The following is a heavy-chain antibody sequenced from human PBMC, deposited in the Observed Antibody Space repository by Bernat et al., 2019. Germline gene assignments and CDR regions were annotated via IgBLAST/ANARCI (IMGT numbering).Heavy chain of an antibody. V-gene: IGHV3-53*02. CDR1: GFTVSSNY. Sequence: EVQLVETGGGLIQPGGSLRLSCAASGFTVSSNYMSWVRQAPGKGLEWVSVIYSGGSTYYADSVKGRFTISRDNSKNTLYLQMNSLRAEDTAVYYCARDGRRWDSYGSWYFDFWGRGTLVTVSS. D-gene: IGHD5-18*01. J-gene: IGHJ2*01. CDR3: ARDGRRWDSYGSWYFDF. CDR2: IYSGGST.